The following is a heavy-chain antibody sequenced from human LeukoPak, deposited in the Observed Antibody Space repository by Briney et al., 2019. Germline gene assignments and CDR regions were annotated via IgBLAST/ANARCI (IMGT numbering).Heavy chain of an antibody. V-gene: IGHV3-11*04. J-gene: IGHJ4*02. CDR3: ARDTGIAAARKKNYFDY. D-gene: IGHD6-13*01. Sequence: GGSLRLSCAASGFTFSDYYMSWIRQAPGKGLEWVSYISSSGSTIYYADSVKGRFTISRDNAKNSLYPQMNSLRAEDTAVYYCARDTGIAAARKKNYFDYWGQGTLVTVSS. CDR1: GFTFSDYY. CDR2: ISSSGSTI.